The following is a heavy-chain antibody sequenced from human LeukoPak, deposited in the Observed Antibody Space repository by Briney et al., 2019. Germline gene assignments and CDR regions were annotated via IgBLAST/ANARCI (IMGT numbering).Heavy chain of an antibody. CDR3: ARAPTSYYEFYFDY. CDR1: GLTFSSYA. Sequence: GGSLRLSCAASGLTFSSYAMHWVRQAPGKGLEWVAVISYDGSNKYYADSVKGRFTISRDNSKNTLYLQMNSLRAEDTAVYYCARAPTSYYEFYFDYWSQGTLVTVSS. J-gene: IGHJ4*02. CDR2: ISYDGSNK. V-gene: IGHV3-30*01. D-gene: IGHD3-3*01.